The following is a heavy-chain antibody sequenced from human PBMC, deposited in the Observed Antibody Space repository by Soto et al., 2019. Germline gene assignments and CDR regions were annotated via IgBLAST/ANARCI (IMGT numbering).Heavy chain of an antibody. J-gene: IGHJ4*02. CDR1: GRSISSVGYY. Sequence: QVQLQASGPGLVKPSQTLSLTCAVSGRSISSVGYYWSWVRQHPGKGLEWIGSISYTGSTYYNPSFENRLSLSLDAPGNRFSRMLNSSTAADTAIYYCARRNDYWNGYGPFCFWGQGPLVSLAS. CDR3: ARRNDYWNGYGPFCF. CDR2: ISYTGST. D-gene: IGHD3-3*01. V-gene: IGHV4-31*11.